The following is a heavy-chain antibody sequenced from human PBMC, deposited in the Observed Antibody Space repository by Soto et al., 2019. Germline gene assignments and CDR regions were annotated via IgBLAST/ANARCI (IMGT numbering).Heavy chain of an antibody. V-gene: IGHV3-35*01. J-gene: IGHJ5*02. CDR3: VRKARIVLMVYGPTDWFDP. D-gene: IGHD2-8*01. Sequence: EVQLVESGGGLVQPGGSLRLSCAASGFTFSNSDMNWVHQAPGKGLEWVSGVSWNGSRTHYADSVKGRFIISRDNSRNTLYLQTNSLRAEDTAVYYCVRKARIVLMVYGPTDWFDPWGQGTLVTVSS. CDR2: VSWNGSRT. CDR1: GFTFSNSD.